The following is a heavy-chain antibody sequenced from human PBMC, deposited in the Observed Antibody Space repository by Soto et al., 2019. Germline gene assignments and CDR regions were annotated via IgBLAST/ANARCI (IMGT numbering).Heavy chain of an antibody. D-gene: IGHD1-1*01. V-gene: IGHV4-59*08. Sequence: QVHLQQSGPGLVKPSETLSLTCTVSSGPSSSHNWGWIRQSPGRGLEWIGYVYNTGGTSYHPSLKSRVTLSADTSANHSSLTLSSVTAADTAIYYCVRQGIGNLHGLVDVWGQGTTVSVSS. J-gene: IGHJ6*02. CDR3: VRQGIGNLHGLVDV. CDR1: SGPSSSHN. CDR2: VYNTGGT.